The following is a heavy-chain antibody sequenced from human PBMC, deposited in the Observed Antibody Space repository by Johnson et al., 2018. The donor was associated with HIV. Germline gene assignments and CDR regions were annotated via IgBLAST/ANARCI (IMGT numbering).Heavy chain of an antibody. D-gene: IGHD3-3*01. CDR3: ASYYNFWSDLMGISFDI. Sequence: MRLVESGGGVVQPGRSLRLSCAASGFTVSSNYMSWVRQAPGKGLEWVSVIYSGGSTYYADSVKGRFTISRDNSKNTLYLQMNSLRAEDTAVYYCASYYNFWSDLMGISFDIWGQGTMVTVSS. CDR2: IYSGGST. CDR1: GFTVSSNY. V-gene: IGHV3-66*01. J-gene: IGHJ3*02.